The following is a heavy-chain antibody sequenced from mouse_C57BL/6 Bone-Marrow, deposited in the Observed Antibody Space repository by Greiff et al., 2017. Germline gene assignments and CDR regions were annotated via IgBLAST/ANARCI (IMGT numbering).Heavy chain of an antibody. Sequence: QVQLQQSGAELVRPGTSVKLSCKASGYTFTNYWIGWAKQRPGHGLEWIGDIYPGGGYTNYNEKFKGKATLTADESSSTAYMQFSSLTSEDSAIYKEARFAQGRYSIDFWGQGTSGNVSA. D-gene: IGHD3-2*02. V-gene: IGHV1-63*01. CDR3: ARFAQGRYSIDF. J-gene: IGHJ4*01. CDR2: IYPGGGYT. CDR1: GYTFTNYW.